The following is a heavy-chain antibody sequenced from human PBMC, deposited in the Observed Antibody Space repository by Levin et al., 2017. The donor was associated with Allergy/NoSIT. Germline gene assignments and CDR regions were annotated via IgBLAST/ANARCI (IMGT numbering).Heavy chain of an antibody. D-gene: IGHD1-1*01. V-gene: IGHV3-30-3*01. CDR2: ISYDGSNK. Sequence: PGGSLRLSCAASGFTFSSYAMHWVRQAPGKGLEWVAVISYDGSNKYYADSVKGRFTISRDNSKNTLYLQMNSLRAEDTAVYYCARLSAGTTSENYWGQGTLVTVSS. CDR1: GFTFSSYA. J-gene: IGHJ4*02. CDR3: ARLSAGTTSENY.